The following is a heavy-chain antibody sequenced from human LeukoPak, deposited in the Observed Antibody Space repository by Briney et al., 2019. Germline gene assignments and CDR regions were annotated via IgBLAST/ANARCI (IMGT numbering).Heavy chain of an antibody. CDR1: GFTFTNYF. J-gene: IGHJ4*02. CDR3: ATYRYCTNGVCYRFDY. CDR2: INEDGSEK. D-gene: IGHD2-8*01. V-gene: IGHV3-7*01. Sequence: TGGSLRLSCAASGFTFTNYFMTWVRQAPGRGLEWVANINEDGSEKNYVGSVKGRFTISRDNAKNSQYLQMNSLRAEDTAVYYCATYRYCTNGVCYRFDYWGQGTLVTVSS.